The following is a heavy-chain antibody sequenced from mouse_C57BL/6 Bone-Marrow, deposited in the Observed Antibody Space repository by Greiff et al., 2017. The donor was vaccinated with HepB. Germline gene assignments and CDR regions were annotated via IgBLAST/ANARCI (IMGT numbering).Heavy chain of an antibody. CDR1: GYTFTSYG. Sequence: QVQLQQSGAELARPGASVKLSCKASGYTFTSYGISWVKQRPGQGLEWIGEIYPRSGNTYYNEKFKGKATLTADKSSSTAYMELRSLTSEDSAVYFCASGDYAMDYWGQGTSVTVSS. V-gene: IGHV1-81*01. J-gene: IGHJ4*01. CDR2: IYPRSGNT. CDR3: ASGDYAMDY.